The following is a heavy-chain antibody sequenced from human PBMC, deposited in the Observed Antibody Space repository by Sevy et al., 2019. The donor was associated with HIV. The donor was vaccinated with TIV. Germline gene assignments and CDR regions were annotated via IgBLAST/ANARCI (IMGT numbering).Heavy chain of an antibody. CDR2: IGTAGDT. Sequence: GGSLRLSCAASGFTFSSYDMHWVRQATGKGLEWVSAIGTAGDTYYPGSVKGRFTISIENAKNSLYLQMNSLRAGDTAVYYCARGYCSSTSCPDYYYYGMDVWGQGTTVTVSS. CDR1: GFTFSSYD. J-gene: IGHJ6*02. V-gene: IGHV3-13*01. CDR3: ARGYCSSTSCPDYYYYGMDV. D-gene: IGHD2-2*01.